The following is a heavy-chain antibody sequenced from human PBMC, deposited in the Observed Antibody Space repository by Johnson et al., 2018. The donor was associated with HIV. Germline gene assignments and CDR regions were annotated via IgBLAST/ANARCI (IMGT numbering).Heavy chain of an antibody. CDR1: GFTFSSSG. V-gene: IGHV3-33*01. D-gene: IGHD1-1*01. J-gene: IGHJ3*02. CDR3: ATSTASDAFDI. CDR2: IWYDGTNE. Sequence: QVQLVESGGGVVQPERSLRLSCAASGFTFSSSGMLWVRQAPGKGLEWVAVIWYDGTNEYSADSVKGRFTISRDNSKNTLYLQMNSLRAEDTAVYYCATSTASDAFDIWGQGTMVTVSS.